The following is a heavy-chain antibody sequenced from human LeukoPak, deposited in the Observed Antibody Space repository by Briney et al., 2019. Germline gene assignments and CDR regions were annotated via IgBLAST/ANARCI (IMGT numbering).Heavy chain of an antibody. CDR3: ARAGRHYDFWSGYYQNWFDP. CDR2: INHSGST. D-gene: IGHD3-3*01. Sequence: SETLSLTCAVYGGSFSGYYWSWIRQPPGKGLEWIGEINHSGSTNYNPSLKSRVTISVGTSKNQFSLKLSSVTAADTAVYYCARAGRHYDFWSGYYQNWFDPWGQGTLVTVSS. V-gene: IGHV4-34*01. CDR1: GGSFSGYY. J-gene: IGHJ5*02.